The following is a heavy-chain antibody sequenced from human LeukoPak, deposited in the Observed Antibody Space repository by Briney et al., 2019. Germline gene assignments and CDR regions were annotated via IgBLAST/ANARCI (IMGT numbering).Heavy chain of an antibody. CDR2: ISGSGGST. D-gene: IGHD3-22*01. Sequence: PGGSLILSCAASGFTFSSYAMSWVRQAPGNGLEWVSAISGSGGSTYYADSVKGRFTISRDNSKNTLYLQMNSLRGEDTAVYYCAKDSKLMYYYDSSGYGWLDYWGQGTLVTVSS. V-gene: IGHV3-23*01. CDR3: AKDSKLMYYYDSSGYGWLDY. CDR1: GFTFSSYA. J-gene: IGHJ4*02.